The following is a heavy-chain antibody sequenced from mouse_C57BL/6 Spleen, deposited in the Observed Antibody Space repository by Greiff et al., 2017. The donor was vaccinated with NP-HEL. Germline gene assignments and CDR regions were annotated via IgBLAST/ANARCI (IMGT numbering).Heavy chain of an antibody. V-gene: IGHV1-69*01. Sequence: QVQLQQPGAELVMPGASVKLSCKASGYTFTSYWMHWVKQRPGQGLEWIGEIDPSDSYTNYNQKFKGKSTLTVDKSSSTAYMQLSSLTSEDSAVYYCARSDSNLGAMDDWGQGTSVTVSS. CDR3: ARSDSNLGAMDD. CDR2: IDPSDSYT. D-gene: IGHD2-5*01. J-gene: IGHJ4*01. CDR1: GYTFTSYW.